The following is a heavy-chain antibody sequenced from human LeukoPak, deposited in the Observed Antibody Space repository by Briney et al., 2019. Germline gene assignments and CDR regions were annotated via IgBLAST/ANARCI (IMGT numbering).Heavy chain of an antibody. CDR3: ARDAFRYFGSGSYYVGSWFDP. CDR2: ISAYNDNT. J-gene: IGHJ5*02. D-gene: IGHD3-10*01. V-gene: IGHV1-18*01. CDR1: GYTSGYTFSSNT. Sequence: ASVKVSCKASGYTSGYTFSSNTISWVRQAPGPGLEWMGWISAYNDNTKYAQKLQGRVTMTTDASTSTAYMELRSLISGDTAVYYCARDAFRYFGSGSYYVGSWFDPWGRGTLVTVSS.